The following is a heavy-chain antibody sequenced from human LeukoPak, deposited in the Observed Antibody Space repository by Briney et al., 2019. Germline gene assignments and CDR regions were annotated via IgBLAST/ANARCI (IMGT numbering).Heavy chain of an antibody. D-gene: IGHD6-13*01. CDR3: ARGAAGTGAADY. Sequence: SETLSLTCTVSISSSSYYWGWIRQPPGKGLEWIGSIYYSGSTYYNPSLKSRVTISVDTSKNQFSLRLSSVTAADTAVYFCARGAAGTGAADYWGQGTLVTVSS. J-gene: IGHJ4*02. V-gene: IGHV4-39*07. CDR2: IYYSGST. CDR1: ISSSSYY.